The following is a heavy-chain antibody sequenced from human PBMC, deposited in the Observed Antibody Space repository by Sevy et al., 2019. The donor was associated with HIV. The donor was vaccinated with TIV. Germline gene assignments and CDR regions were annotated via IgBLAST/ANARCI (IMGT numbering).Heavy chain of an antibody. V-gene: IGHV3-21*01. D-gene: IGHD2-2*01. Sequence: GGSLRLSCAASGFTFSSYSMNWVRQAPGKGLGWVSSISSSSSYIYYADSVKGRFTISRDNAKNSLYLQMNSLRAEDTAVYYCARWVHCSSTSCYAGNAFDIWGQGTMVTVSS. CDR1: GFTFSSYS. CDR3: ARWVHCSSTSCYAGNAFDI. CDR2: ISSSSSYI. J-gene: IGHJ3*02.